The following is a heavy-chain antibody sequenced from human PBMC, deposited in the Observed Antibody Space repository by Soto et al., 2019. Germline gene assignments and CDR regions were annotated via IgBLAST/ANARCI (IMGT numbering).Heavy chain of an antibody. V-gene: IGHV1-3*01. J-gene: IGHJ3*02. CDR1: GYTFTSYA. D-gene: IGHD2-21*02. CDR3: ARMGVMTYDAFDI. CDR2: INAGNGNT. Sequence: ASVKVSCKASGYTFTSYARHWVRQAPGQRLEWMGWINAGNGNTKYSQKFQGRVTITRDTSASTAYMELSSLRSEDTAVYYCARMGVMTYDAFDIWGQGTMVTVSS.